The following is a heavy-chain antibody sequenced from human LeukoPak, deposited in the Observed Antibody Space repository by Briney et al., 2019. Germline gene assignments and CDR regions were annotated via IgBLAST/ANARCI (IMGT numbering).Heavy chain of an antibody. CDR2: ISGYNGET. CDR1: GYTFSNFG. J-gene: IGHJ5*02. D-gene: IGHD6-6*01. Sequence: GASVEVSCKAAGYTFSNFGISWVRQAPGQGLEWMGWISGYNGETNYAQKFQGRVTTTTDTSANTAYMEVRSLRSDDTAVYYCARDYEIAVRYDCFDPWGQGTLVIVSS. CDR3: ARDYEIAVRYDCFDP. V-gene: IGHV1-18*01.